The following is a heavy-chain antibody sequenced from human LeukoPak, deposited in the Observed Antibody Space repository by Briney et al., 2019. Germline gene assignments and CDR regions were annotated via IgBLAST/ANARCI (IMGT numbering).Heavy chain of an antibody. CDR1: GFTFSSYG. CDR2: IWYDGSNK. Sequence: GGSLRLSCAASGFTFSSYGMHWVRRAPGKGLEWVAVIWYDGSNKYYADSVKGRFTISRDNSKNTLYLQMNSLRAEDTAVYYCARAQGVSAFDIWGRGTMVTVLS. V-gene: IGHV3-33*01. D-gene: IGHD3-16*01. J-gene: IGHJ3*02. CDR3: ARAQGVSAFDI.